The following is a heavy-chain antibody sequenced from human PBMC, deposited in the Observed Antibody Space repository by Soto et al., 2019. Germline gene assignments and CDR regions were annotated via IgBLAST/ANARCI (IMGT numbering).Heavy chain of an antibody. CDR1: GGSVSGVDYL. V-gene: IGHV4-30-4*01. Sequence: SETLSLTCTVSGGSVSGVDYLWSWIRQSPGKGLEWIGYIYYTGITHLNPSLKSRLTMAVDTSKNEFSLKLTSVSAADTAVYFCAREERKGIISWFDPWGQGTPVTVSS. CDR2: IYYTGIT. J-gene: IGHJ5*02. CDR3: AREERKGIISWFDP. D-gene: IGHD2-21*01.